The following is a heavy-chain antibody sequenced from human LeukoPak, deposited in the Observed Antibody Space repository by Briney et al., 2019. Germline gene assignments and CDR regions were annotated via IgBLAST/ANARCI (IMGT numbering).Heavy chain of an antibody. CDR3: ARAVRVRGVITYYFDY. V-gene: IGHV1-8*01. CDR2: TNPNSGNT. Sequence: ASVKVSCKASGYTFTSYDINWVRQATGQGLEWMGWTNPNSGNTGYAQKFQGRVTMTRNTSISTAYMELSSLRSEDTAVYYCARAVRVRGVITYYFDYWGQGTLVTVSS. J-gene: IGHJ4*02. D-gene: IGHD3-10*01. CDR1: GYTFTSYD.